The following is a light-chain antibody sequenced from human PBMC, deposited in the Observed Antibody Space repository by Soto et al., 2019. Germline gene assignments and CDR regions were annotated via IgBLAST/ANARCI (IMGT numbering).Light chain of an antibody. J-gene: IGKJ5*01. Sequence: QMTQYPSSLSASVGDRVTLTCRASQNIDIYVSWYQQKPGKAPKLLISAASTLQSGVPSRFSGSRSGTDFTLTISGLQPEDFATYYCQQTYSTPPCNFGQGTRLEIK. CDR2: AAS. CDR1: QNIDIY. CDR3: QQTYSTPPCN. V-gene: IGKV1-39*01.